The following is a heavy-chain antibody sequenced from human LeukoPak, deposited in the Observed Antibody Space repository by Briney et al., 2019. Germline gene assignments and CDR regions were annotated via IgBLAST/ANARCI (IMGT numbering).Heavy chain of an antibody. CDR2: VHLSGAS. J-gene: IGHJ4*02. D-gene: IGHD2-21*01. Sequence: PSETLSLTCAVSGCFILPTNWWSWVRQPPGKGLEWIGEVHLSGASNYNPSLKSRVNMSIDKSKNQLSLELTSVTAADTAIYYFTRENVAFSPFGFWGQGTLVTVSS. V-gene: IGHV4-4*02. CDR3: TRENVAFSPFGF. CDR1: GCFILPTNW.